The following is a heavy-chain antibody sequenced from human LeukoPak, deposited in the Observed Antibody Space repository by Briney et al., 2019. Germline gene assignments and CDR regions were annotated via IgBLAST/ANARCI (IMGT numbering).Heavy chain of an antibody. V-gene: IGHV3-11*04. CDR3: ARLEDFYLGMDV. CDR2: ISSSGSTI. J-gene: IGHJ6*02. Sequence: PGGSLRLSCAASGFTFSDYYMSWIRQAPGKGLEWVSYISSSGSTIYYADSVKGRFTISRDNAKNSLYLQINSLRVEDTAVYYCARLEDFYLGMDVWGQGTTVTVSS. CDR1: GFTFSDYY.